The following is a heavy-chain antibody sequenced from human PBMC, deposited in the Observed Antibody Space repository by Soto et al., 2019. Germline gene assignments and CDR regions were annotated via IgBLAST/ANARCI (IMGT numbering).Heavy chain of an antibody. CDR1: GFTFSSYS. CDR3: ASESLGYCSSTSCLYDY. Sequence: EVQLVESGGGLVKPGGSLRLSCAASGFTFSSYSMNWVRKAPGKGLEWVSSISSSSSYIYYADSVKGRFTISRDNAKNSLYLQMNSLRAEDTAVYYCASESLGYCSSTSCLYDYWGQGTLVTVSS. CDR2: ISSSSSYI. J-gene: IGHJ4*02. D-gene: IGHD2-2*01. V-gene: IGHV3-21*01.